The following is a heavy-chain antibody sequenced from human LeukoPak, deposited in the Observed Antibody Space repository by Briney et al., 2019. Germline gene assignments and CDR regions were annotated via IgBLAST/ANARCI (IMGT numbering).Heavy chain of an antibody. Sequence: PGGSLGLSCAASGFTFSSYAMSWVRQAPAKGLEWVSGISGTGGSTNYADSVKGRFTISRDNSKNTLYLQMNSLRAEDTAVYYCAKLATRAVAGAFDYWGHGTLVTVSS. J-gene: IGHJ4*01. CDR2: ISGTGGST. CDR3: AKLATRAVAGAFDY. CDR1: GFTFSSYA. V-gene: IGHV3-23*01. D-gene: IGHD6-13*01.